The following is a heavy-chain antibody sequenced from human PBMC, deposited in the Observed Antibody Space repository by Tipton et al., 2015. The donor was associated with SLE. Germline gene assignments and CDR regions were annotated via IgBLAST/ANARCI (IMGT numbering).Heavy chain of an antibody. CDR2: IIPIFGTA. J-gene: IGHJ4*02. CDR1: GGTFSSYA. Sequence: QVQLVQSGAEVKKPGSSVKVSCKVSGGTFSSYAISWVRQAPGQGLEWMGGIIPIFGTANYAQKFQGRVTITADESTSTAYMELSSLRSEDSAVYYWAKESGLAIGIFDYWGQGTLVTVSS. D-gene: IGHD2-2*03. V-gene: IGHV1-69*01. CDR3: AKESGLAIGIFDY.